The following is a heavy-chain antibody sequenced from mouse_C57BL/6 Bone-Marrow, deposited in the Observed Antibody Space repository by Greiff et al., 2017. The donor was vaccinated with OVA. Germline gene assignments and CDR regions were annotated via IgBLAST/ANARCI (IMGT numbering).Heavy chain of an antibody. J-gene: IGHJ4*01. V-gene: IGHV5-4*01. Sequence: EVQVVESGGGLVKPGGSLKLSCAASGFTFSSYAMSWVRQTPEKRLEWVATISDGGSYTYYPDNVKGRFTISRDNAKNNLYLQMSHLKSEDTAMYYCARDIPFYYGSSYAMDYWGQGTSVTVSS. CDR1: GFTFSSYA. CDR3: ARDIPFYYGSSYAMDY. D-gene: IGHD1-1*01. CDR2: ISDGGSYT.